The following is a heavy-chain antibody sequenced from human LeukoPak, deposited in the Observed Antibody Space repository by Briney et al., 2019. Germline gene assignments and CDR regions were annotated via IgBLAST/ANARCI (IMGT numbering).Heavy chain of an antibody. Sequence: YPSETLSLTCTVSGGSISSYYWSWIRQPAGKGLEWIGRIYTSGSTNYNPSLKSRATMSVDTSKNQFSLKLNSVTAADTAVYYCARIYYSRFDPWGQGTLVTVSS. CDR3: ARIYYSRFDP. CDR2: IYTSGST. J-gene: IGHJ5*02. V-gene: IGHV4-4*07. D-gene: IGHD3-10*01. CDR1: GGSISSYY.